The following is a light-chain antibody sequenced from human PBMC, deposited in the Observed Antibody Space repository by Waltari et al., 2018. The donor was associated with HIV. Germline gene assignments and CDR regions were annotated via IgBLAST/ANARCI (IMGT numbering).Light chain of an antibody. CDR2: EGS. CDR1: SSDVGIYNL. Sequence: QSALTQPASVSGSPGQSITISCTGTSSDVGIYNLLSWYKQHPGKAPKLMIYEGSKRPSGVSNRFSGSKSGNTASLTISGLQAEDEADYYCCSYAGSSTFVVFGGGTKLTVL. CDR3: CSYAGSSTFVV. V-gene: IGLV2-23*03. J-gene: IGLJ2*01.